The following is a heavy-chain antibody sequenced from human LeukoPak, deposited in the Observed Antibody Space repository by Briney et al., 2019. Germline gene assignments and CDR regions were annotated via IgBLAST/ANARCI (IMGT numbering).Heavy chain of an antibody. V-gene: IGHV4-59*01. Sequence: SETLSLTCTVSGGSISSYYWSWIRQPPGKGLEWIGYIYYSGSTNYNPSLKSRVTISVDTSKNQFSLKLSSVTAADTAVYYCARVPGPYTTSRFDFWGQGTLVTVSS. J-gene: IGHJ4*02. D-gene: IGHD2-2*02. CDR3: ARVPGPYTTSRFDF. CDR1: GGSISSYY. CDR2: IYYSGST.